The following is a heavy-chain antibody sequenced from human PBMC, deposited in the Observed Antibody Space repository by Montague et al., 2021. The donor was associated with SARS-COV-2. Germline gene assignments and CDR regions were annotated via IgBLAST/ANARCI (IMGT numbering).Heavy chain of an antibody. D-gene: IGHD3-10*01. CDR3: VRVSWYYYGSGAFDY. J-gene: IGHJ4*02. Sequence: ISHRENTFYNPSLKSPVTISVDTSKNQFSLKMISVTAADTGIYYCVRVSWYYYGSGAFDYWGQGTLVTFS. CDR2: ISHRENT. V-gene: IGHV4-4*06.